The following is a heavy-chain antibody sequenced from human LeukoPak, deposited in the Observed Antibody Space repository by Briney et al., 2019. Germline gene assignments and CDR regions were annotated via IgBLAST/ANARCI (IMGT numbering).Heavy chain of an antibody. Sequence: SETLSLTCAVSGGSLSGYYWTWIRQPPGKGLEWIGEINHSGSTNYNPSLKSRVTMSVDTSKNHFSLKLSSVTAADTAVYYCARDYDILTAYPPTQLFDPWGQGALVTVSS. CDR2: INHSGST. D-gene: IGHD3-9*01. J-gene: IGHJ5*02. CDR3: ARDYDILTAYPPTQLFDP. V-gene: IGHV4-34*10. CDR1: GGSLSGYY.